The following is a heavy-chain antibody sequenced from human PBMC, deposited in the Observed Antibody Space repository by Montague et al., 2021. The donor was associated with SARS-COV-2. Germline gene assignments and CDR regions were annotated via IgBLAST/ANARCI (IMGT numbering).Heavy chain of an antibody. D-gene: IGHD3-22*01. V-gene: IGHV4-59*01. CDR3: ARQRGSWLLTYYYYFGMDV. CDR2: IYYSRNT. Sequence: SETLSLTCTRLGWSNRSDDWRRIRQNPRKEMEWYGDIYYSRNTNYNPSLKSRVTISVDTSKNQFSLKLSSVTAADTAVYYCARQRGSWLLTYYYYFGMDVWGQGTTVTVSS. CDR1: GWSNRSDD. J-gene: IGHJ6*02.